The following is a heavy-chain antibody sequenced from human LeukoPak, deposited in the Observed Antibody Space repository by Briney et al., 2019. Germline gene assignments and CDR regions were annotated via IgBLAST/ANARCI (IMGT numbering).Heavy chain of an antibody. CDR1: GFTFSSYA. J-gene: IGHJ3*02. CDR3: AKVSSGYSAFDI. Sequence: GGSLRLSCAASGFTFSSYAMSWVRQAPGKGMKWVSAISGSGGSTYYADSVKGRFTSSRDNSKNTLYLQMNSLRAEDTAVYYCAKVSSGYSAFDIWGQGTMVTVSS. V-gene: IGHV3-23*01. D-gene: IGHD3-22*01. CDR2: ISGSGGST.